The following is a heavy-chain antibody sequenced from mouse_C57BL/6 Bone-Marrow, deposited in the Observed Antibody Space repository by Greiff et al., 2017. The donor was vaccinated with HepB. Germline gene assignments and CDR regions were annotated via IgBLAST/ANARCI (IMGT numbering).Heavy chain of an antibody. CDR1: GYTFTSYW. J-gene: IGHJ1*03. CDR3: VRDTTVVATNGYFDV. V-gene: IGHV1-52*01. Sequence: QVQLQQPGAELVRPGSSVKLSCKASGYTFTSYWMHWVKQRPIQGLEWIGNIDPSDSETHYNQKFKDKATLTVDKSSSTAYMQLSSLTSEDSAVYYCVRDTTVVATNGYFDVWGTGTTVTVSS. D-gene: IGHD1-1*01. CDR2: IDPSDSET.